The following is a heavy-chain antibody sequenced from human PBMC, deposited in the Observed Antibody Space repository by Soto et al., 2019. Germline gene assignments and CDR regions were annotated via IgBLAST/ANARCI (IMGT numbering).Heavy chain of an antibody. CDR2: IYYSGST. CDR3: AREDAGAKFDY. J-gene: IGHJ4*02. CDR1: GGSISSYY. D-gene: IGHD1-1*01. Sequence: ETLSLTCTVSGGSISSYYWSWIRQPPGKGLEWIGYIYYSGSTHYNPSLKSRVTISVDTSKNQFSLKLSSVTAADTAVYYCAREDAGAKFDYWGQGTLVTVSS. V-gene: IGHV4-59*01.